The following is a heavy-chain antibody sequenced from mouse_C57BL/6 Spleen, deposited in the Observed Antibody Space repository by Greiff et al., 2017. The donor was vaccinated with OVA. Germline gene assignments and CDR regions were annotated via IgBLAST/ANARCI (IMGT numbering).Heavy chain of an antibody. CDR2: IDPANGNT. J-gene: IGHJ4*01. Sequence: EVQLVESVAELVRPGASVKLSCTASGFNIKNTYMHWVKQRPEQGLEWIGRIDPANGNTKYAPKFQGKATITADTSSNTAYLQLSSLTSEDTAIYYCARYYYGSSYNYAMDYWGQGTSVTVSS. CDR3: ARYYYGSSYNYAMDY. V-gene: IGHV14-3*01. D-gene: IGHD1-1*01. CDR1: GFNIKNTY.